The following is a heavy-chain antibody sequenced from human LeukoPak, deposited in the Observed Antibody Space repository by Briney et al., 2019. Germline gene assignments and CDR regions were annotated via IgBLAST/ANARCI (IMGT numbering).Heavy chain of an antibody. Sequence: SETLSLTCAVSGGSISIYYWSWIRQPPGKGLEWIGYIYNSGSTIYNPSLRSRVTISVDTSKNQFSLKLSSVTAADTAVYYCARVTLEQLGYYYYYYGMDVWGQGTTVTVSS. CDR1: GGSISIYY. CDR3: ARVTLEQLGYYYYYYGMDV. D-gene: IGHD6-13*01. J-gene: IGHJ6*02. CDR2: IYNSGST. V-gene: IGHV4-59*12.